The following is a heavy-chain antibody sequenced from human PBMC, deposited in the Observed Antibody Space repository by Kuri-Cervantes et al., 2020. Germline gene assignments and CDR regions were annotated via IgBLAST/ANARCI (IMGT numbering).Heavy chain of an antibody. CDR3: ATCTVRGVPGYYYYGMDV. CDR1: GYTFTSFD. CDR2: MNPNSGGT. V-gene: IGHV1-2*04. Sequence: ASVKVSCKASGYTFTSFDINWVRQATGQGFEWMGWMNPNSGGTNYAQKFQGWVTMTRDTSISTAYMELSRLRSDDTAVYYCATCTVRGVPGYYYYGMDVWGQGTTVTVSS. J-gene: IGHJ6*02. D-gene: IGHD3-10*01.